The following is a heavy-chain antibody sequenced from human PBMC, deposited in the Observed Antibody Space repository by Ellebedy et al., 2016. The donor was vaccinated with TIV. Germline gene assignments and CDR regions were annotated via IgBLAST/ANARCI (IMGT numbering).Heavy chain of an antibody. CDR1: GFSFRSYW. D-gene: IGHD4-17*01. CDR2: IRQDGRDM. CDR3: ARDGAYGDYAPGQYGMDV. V-gene: IGHV3-7*03. Sequence: GGSLRLSCATSGFSFRSYWMSWVRQAPGKGLEWVANIRQDGRDMYYLDSVKGRFTISRDNAKDSLYLQMNSPRVEDTAVYYCARDGAYGDYAPGQYGMDVWGQGTTVIVS. J-gene: IGHJ6*02.